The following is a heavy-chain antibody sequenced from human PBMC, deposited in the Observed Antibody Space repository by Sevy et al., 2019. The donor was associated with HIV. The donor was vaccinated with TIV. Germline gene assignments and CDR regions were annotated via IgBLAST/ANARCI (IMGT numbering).Heavy chain of an antibody. J-gene: IGHJ3*02. CDR1: GFTFSIYG. Sequence: GGSLRLSCAAYGFTFSIYGMHLVRQAPGKGLEWVAVIWNDRSNKHYADSVKGRFTISRDNAKNTLYLQMNSLRVEDTAVYYCASLPNNYYDISGSSGDDAFDIWGQGTRVTVSS. D-gene: IGHD3-22*01. V-gene: IGHV3-33*01. CDR2: IWNDRSNK. CDR3: ASLPNNYYDISGSSGDDAFDI.